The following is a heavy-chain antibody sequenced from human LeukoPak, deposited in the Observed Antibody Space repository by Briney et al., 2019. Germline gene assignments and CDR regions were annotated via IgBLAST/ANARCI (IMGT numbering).Heavy chain of an antibody. CDR3: AREKSYKNYDIWRAPGPAVFDSYYIDV. J-gene: IGHJ6*03. V-gene: IGHV1-18*01. Sequence: ASVNVSLKSSLYTLNTYHIAGVRQPPGQGLAGMGWISHKRGSANYAQKVQGRVNMATDTSTGTAYMDLSSLTSDDTAVYFCAREKSYKNYDIWRAPGPAVFDSYYIDVWGKGTTVTVSS. CDR2: ISHKRGSA. CDR1: LYTLNTYH. D-gene: IGHD3-9*01.